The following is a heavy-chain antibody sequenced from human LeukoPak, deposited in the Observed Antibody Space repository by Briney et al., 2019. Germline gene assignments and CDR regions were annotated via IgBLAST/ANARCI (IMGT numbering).Heavy chain of an antibody. CDR3: ARDGGGSNRDYYFDY. CDR1: GFTFSSYW. J-gene: IGHJ4*02. V-gene: IGHV3-74*01. Sequence: GGSLRLSCAASGFTFSSYWMYWVRQAPGKGLVWVSRINSDGSNTIYADSVKGRFTISRDNAKNTPYLQMNSLRTEDTAVYYCARDGGGSNRDYYFDYWGQGTLVTVPS. D-gene: IGHD3-16*01. CDR2: INSDGSNT.